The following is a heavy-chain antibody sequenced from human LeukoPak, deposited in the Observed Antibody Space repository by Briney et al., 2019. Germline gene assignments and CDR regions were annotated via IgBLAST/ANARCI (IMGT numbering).Heavy chain of an antibody. J-gene: IGHJ4*02. Sequence: SETLSLTCTVSGGSISSTSYYWGWIRQPPGKGLEWIGSIYYSWDTYYNLSLKSRVTISVDTSKNQFSLKLSSVTAADTAVYYCATTSYYYDSPDYWGQGILVTVSS. CDR3: ATTSYYYDSPDY. CDR2: IYYSWDT. D-gene: IGHD3-22*01. V-gene: IGHV4-39*01. CDR1: GGSISSTSYY.